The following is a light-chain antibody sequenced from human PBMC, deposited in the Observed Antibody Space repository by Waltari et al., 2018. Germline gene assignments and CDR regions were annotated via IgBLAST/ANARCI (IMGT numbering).Light chain of an antibody. CDR3: QKYNRAPRT. CDR2: AAS. J-gene: IGKJ1*01. CDR1: QAISNS. Sequence: DIQMTQSPSSLSASVGDRVTITCRASQAISNSLAWYQQKPGKVPKLLIYAASTLQSGVPSRFSGSGSGTDFTLTISSLKPEDIATYYCQKYNRAPRTFGQGTKVEIE. V-gene: IGKV1-27*01.